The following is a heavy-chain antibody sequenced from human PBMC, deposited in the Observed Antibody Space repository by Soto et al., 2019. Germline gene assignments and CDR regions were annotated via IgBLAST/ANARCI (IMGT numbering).Heavy chain of an antibody. V-gene: IGHV5-51*01. CDR2: IYPADSET. CDR1: GYTFTNYR. D-gene: IGHD6-13*01. CDR3: ARHRTNCSWYGMDV. J-gene: IGHJ6*02. Sequence: PGESLKISCKASGYTFTNYRIGWVRQMPGKGLEWMGLIYPADSETTYSPSFQGQVSMSADRSIRTAFLQWSSLKASDTAMYYWARHRTNCSWYGMDVWGQGTTVTVSS.